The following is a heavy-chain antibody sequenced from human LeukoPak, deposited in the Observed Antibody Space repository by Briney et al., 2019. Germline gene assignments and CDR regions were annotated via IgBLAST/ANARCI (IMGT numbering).Heavy chain of an antibody. CDR3: ARAPVLRYFDWLPSQNYYYYGMDV. J-gene: IGHJ6*02. D-gene: IGHD3-9*01. CDR1: GGTFSSYA. Sequence: ASVKVSCKASGGTFSSYAISWVRQAPGQGLEWMGGIIPIFGTANYAQKFQGRVTITADESTSTAYMELSSLRSEDTAVYYCARAPVLRYFDWLPSQNYYYYGMDVWGQGTTVTVSS. V-gene: IGHV1-69*13. CDR2: IIPIFGTA.